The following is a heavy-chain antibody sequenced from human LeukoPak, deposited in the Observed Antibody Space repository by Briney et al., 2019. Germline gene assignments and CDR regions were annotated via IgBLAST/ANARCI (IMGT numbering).Heavy chain of an antibody. CDR1: GYTFTSYG. D-gene: IGHD1-26*01. J-gene: IGHJ4*02. V-gene: IGHV1-2*02. CDR3: ATVTVGTTNDY. Sequence: GASVKVSCKASGYTFTSYGISWVRQAPGQGLEWMGWINSDSGGTNYAQKFQGRVTMTRDTSIGTASMELSRLRSDDTAMYYCATVTVGTTNDYWGQGTLVTVSS. CDR2: INSDSGGT.